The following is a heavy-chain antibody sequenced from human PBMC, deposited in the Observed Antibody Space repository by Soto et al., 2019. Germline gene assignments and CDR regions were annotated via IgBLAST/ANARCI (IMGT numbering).Heavy chain of an antibody. Sequence: PGGSLRLSCAASGFTFSSYWMSWVRQAPGKGLEWVANIKQGGSENYYVDSVRGRFTISRDNAKNSLYLQMNSLRAEDTAVYYCAREGSLRVPIYYYYGMDVWGQGTTVTV. CDR3: AREGSLRVPIYYYYGMDV. CDR1: GFTFSSYW. CDR2: IKQGGSEN. J-gene: IGHJ6*02. V-gene: IGHV3-7*01. D-gene: IGHD2-15*01.